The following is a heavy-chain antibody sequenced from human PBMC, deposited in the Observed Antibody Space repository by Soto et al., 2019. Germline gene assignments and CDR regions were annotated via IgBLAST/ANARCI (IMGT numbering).Heavy chain of an antibody. V-gene: IGHV4-59*01. CDR3: AREGSPLRGSSGYDRSGMDV. CDR2: IYYSGST. J-gene: IGHJ6*02. Sequence: ASETLSLTCTVSGGSISSYYWSWIRQPPGKGLEWIGYIYYSGSTNYNPSLKSRVTISVDTSKNQFSLKLSSVTAADTAVYYCAREGSPLRGSSGYDRSGMDVWGQGTTVTVSS. CDR1: GGSISSYY. D-gene: IGHD5-12*01.